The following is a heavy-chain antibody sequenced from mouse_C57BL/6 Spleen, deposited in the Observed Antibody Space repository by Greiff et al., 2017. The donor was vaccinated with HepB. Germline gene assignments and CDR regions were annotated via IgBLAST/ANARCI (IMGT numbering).Heavy chain of an antibody. V-gene: IGHV10-3*01. J-gene: IGHJ1*03. CDR2: IRSKSSNYAT. D-gene: IGHD1-1*01. Sequence: EVKLLESGGGLVQPKGSLKLSCAASGFTFNTYAMHWVRQAPGKGLEWVARIRSKSSNYATYYADSVKDRFTISRDDSQSMLYLQMNNLKTEDTAMYYCVRETTVVANWYFDVWGTGTTVTVSS. CDR3: VRETTVVANWYFDV. CDR1: GFTFNTYA.